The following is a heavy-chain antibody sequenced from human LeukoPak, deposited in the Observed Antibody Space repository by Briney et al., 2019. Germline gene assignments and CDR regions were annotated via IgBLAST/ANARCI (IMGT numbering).Heavy chain of an antibody. J-gene: IGHJ4*02. V-gene: IGHV4-59*01. Sequence: SETLSLTCTVSGGSISSYYWSWIRQPPGKGLEWIGYIYYSGSTNYNPSLKSRVTISVDTSKNQFSLKLSSVTAADTAVYYCARSSPRFLEWLSPEYFGYWGQGTLVTVSS. CDR2: IYYSGST. CDR3: ARSSPRFLEWLSPEYFGY. D-gene: IGHD3-3*01. CDR1: GGSISSYY.